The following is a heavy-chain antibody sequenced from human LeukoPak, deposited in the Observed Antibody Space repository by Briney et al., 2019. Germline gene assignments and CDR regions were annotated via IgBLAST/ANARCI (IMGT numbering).Heavy chain of an antibody. CDR1: GFTVSSNY. J-gene: IGHJ4*02. V-gene: IGHV3-53*01. CDR3: AREHDYGDYSLDY. CDR2: IYSGGST. Sequence: GGSLRLSCAASGFTVSSNYMGWVRQAPGKGLEWVSVIYSGGSTYYADSVKGRFTISRDNSKNTLYLQMNSLRAEDTAVYYCAREHDYGDYSLDYWGQGTLVTVSS. D-gene: IGHD4-17*01.